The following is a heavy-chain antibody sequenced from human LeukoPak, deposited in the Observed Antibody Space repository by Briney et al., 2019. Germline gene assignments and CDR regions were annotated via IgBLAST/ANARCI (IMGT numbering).Heavy chain of an antibody. J-gene: IGHJ3*02. CDR1: RGSFSGYY. D-gene: IGHD3-22*01. Sequence: SETLSLTCAVYRGSFSGYYWSWIRQPPGKGLEWIGEINHSGSTNYNPSLKSRVTISVDTSKNQFSLKLSSVTAADTAVYYCAREDYDSSDTALDIWGQGTMVTVSS. CDR2: INHSGST. CDR3: AREDYDSSDTALDI. V-gene: IGHV4-34*01.